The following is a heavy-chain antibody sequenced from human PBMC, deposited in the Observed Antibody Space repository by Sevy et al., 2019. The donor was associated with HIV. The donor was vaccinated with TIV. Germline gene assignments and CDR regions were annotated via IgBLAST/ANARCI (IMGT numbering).Heavy chain of an antibody. CDR3: ARDKLPPVMVTMVHGALSYYFDY. Sequence: RGSLRLSCAASGFTFSSYGMHWVRQTPGKGLEWVAVIWYDGSNKYYADSVKGRFTISRDNSKNTLYLQMNSLRAEDTAVYYCARDKLPPVMVTMVHGALSYYFDYWGQGTLVTVSS. V-gene: IGHV3-33*01. J-gene: IGHJ4*02. CDR2: IWYDGSNK. CDR1: GFTFSSYG. D-gene: IGHD3-10*01.